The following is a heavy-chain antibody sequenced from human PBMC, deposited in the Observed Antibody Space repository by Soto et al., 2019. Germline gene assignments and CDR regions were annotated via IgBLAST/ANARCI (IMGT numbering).Heavy chain of an antibody. CDR3: ARPEYTSSSLGMDA. J-gene: IGHJ6*02. CDR2: ISSSSSTI. CDR1: GFTFSSYS. D-gene: IGHD6-6*01. Sequence: SLRLSCAASGFTFSSYSMNWVRQAPGKGLEWVSYISSSSSTIYYADSVKGRFTISRDNAKNSLYLQMNSLRDEDTAVYYCARPEYTSSSLGMDAGGQGTPVTVSS. V-gene: IGHV3-48*02.